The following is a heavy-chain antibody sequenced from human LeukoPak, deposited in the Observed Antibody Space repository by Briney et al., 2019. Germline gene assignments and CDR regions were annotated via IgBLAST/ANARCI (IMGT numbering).Heavy chain of an antibody. Sequence: PGGSLRLSCAASGFTFSSYSMNWVRQAPGKGLEWVSYISSSGSTIYYADSVKGRFTISRDNAKNSLYLQMNSLRAEDTAVYYCAREGYCGGDCPGVWGQGTLVTVSS. J-gene: IGHJ4*02. CDR1: GFTFSSYS. D-gene: IGHD2-21*01. CDR3: AREGYCGGDCPGV. CDR2: ISSSGSTI. V-gene: IGHV3-48*04.